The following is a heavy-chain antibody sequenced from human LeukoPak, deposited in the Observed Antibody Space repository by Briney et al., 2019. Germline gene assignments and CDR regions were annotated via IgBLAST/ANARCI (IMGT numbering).Heavy chain of an antibody. CDR3: ARGVPSLVPAAPYYMDV. V-gene: IGHV1-18*01. J-gene: IGHJ6*03. CDR1: GYTFTSYG. CDR2: ISAYNGNT. D-gene: IGHD2-2*01. Sequence: ASVKVSCKASGYTFTSYGISWVRQAPGQGLEWMGWISAYNGNTNYAQKLQGRVTMTTDTSTSTAYMELRSLRSGDTAVYYCARGVPSLVPAAPYYMDVWGKGTTVTISS.